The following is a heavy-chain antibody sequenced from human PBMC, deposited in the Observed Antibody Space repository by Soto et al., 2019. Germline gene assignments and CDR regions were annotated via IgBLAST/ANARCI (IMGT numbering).Heavy chain of an antibody. Sequence: SETLSLTCAVYGGSVSGYYWSWIRQPPGKGLEWIGEINHSGSTNYNPSLKSRVTISVDTSKNQFSLKLSSVTAADTAVYYCARTGLNYDFWSGYYFDYWGQGTLVTVSS. CDR3: ARTGLNYDFWSGYYFDY. D-gene: IGHD3-3*01. J-gene: IGHJ4*02. CDR1: GGSVSGYY. V-gene: IGHV4-34*01. CDR2: INHSGST.